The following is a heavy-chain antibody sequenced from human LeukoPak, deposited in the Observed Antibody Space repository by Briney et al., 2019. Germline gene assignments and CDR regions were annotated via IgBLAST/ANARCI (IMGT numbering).Heavy chain of an antibody. J-gene: IGHJ4*02. Sequence: GGSLRLSCAASGFTFSSYGMHWVRQAPGKGLEWVAVISYDGSNKYYADSVKGRFTISRDNSKNTLYLQMNSLRAEDTAVYYCARGRWLQSYYFDYWGQGTPVTVSS. CDR2: ISYDGSNK. V-gene: IGHV3-30*03. CDR3: ARGRWLQSYYFDY. CDR1: GFTFSSYG. D-gene: IGHD5-24*01.